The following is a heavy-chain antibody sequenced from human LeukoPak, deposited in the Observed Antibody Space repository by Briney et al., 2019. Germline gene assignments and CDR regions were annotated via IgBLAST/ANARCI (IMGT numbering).Heavy chain of an antibody. Sequence: PGGSLRLSCAASGFTFSSYSMNWFRQAPEKGLEGVGFITNKAFGGTAEYAASVKGRFTISRDDSRSIAYLQMDNLRTEDTGVYYCTRDEYGVGSNFFDYWGQGTLVTVST. V-gene: IGHV3-49*03. CDR1: GFTFSSYS. CDR2: ITNKAFGGTA. CDR3: TRDEYGVGSNFFDY. J-gene: IGHJ4*02. D-gene: IGHD4-17*01.